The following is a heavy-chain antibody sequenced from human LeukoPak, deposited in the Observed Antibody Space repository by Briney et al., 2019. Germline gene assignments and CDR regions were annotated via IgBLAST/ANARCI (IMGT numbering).Heavy chain of an antibody. J-gene: IGHJ5*02. CDR1: GYTFTGYY. V-gene: IGHV1-2*02. CDR3: ARGYYGSGSYYKWGWFDP. CDR2: INPNSGGT. Sequence: GASVKVSCKASGYTFTGYYMHWVRQAPGQGLEWTGWINPNSGGTNYAQKFQGRVTMTRDTSISTAYMELSRLRSDDTAVYYCARGYYGSGSYYKWGWFDPWGQGTLVTVSS. D-gene: IGHD3-10*01.